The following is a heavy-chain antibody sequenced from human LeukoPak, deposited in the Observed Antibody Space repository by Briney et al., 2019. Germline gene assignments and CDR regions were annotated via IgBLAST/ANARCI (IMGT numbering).Heavy chain of an antibody. J-gene: IGHJ5*02. Sequence: ASVKVSCKASRGSFSSYAICWVRQAPGQGLEWMGGSIPIFGTANYAQKFQGRVTITADESTSTAYMELSSLRSEDTAVYYCARDAADYGSGSYFPSFRFDPWGQGTLVTVSS. CDR2: SIPIFGTA. CDR3: ARDAADYGSGSYFPSFRFDP. CDR1: RGSFSSYA. V-gene: IGHV1-69*13. D-gene: IGHD3-10*01.